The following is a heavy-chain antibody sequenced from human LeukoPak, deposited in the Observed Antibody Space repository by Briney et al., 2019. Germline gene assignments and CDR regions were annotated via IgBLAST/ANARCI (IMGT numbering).Heavy chain of an antibody. CDR2: INHSGST. D-gene: IGHD3-3*01. Sequence: NPSETLSLTCAVYGGSFSGYYWSWIRQPPGKGLEWIGEINHSGSTNYNPSLKSRVTISVDTSKNQFSLKLSSVTAADTAVYYCARLPTDGDSPTSFRFLEWFSDWFDPWGQGTLVTVSS. CDR3: ARLPTDGDSPTSFRFLEWFSDWFDP. J-gene: IGHJ5*02. CDR1: GGSFSGYY. V-gene: IGHV4-34*01.